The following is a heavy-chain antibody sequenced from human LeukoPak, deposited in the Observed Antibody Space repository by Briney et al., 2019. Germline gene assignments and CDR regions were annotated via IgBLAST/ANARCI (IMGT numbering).Heavy chain of an antibody. J-gene: IGHJ6*04. CDR2: INQDGSEK. CDR3: AELGITMIGGV. Sequence: GGSLRLSCAASGFTFSNYWMSWVRQAPGKGLEWVANINQDGSEKYYVDSVKGRFTISRDNAKNSLYLQMNSLRDEDTAVYYCAELGITMIGGVWGKGTTVTISS. CDR1: GFTFSNYW. D-gene: IGHD3-10*02. V-gene: IGHV3-7*01.